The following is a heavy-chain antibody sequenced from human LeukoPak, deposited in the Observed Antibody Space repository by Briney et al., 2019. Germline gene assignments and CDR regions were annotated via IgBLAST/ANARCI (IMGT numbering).Heavy chain of an antibody. Sequence: ASVKASCRASGYTFTSYDINWVRQATGQGLEWMGWMNPNSGNTGYAQKFQGRVTMTRNTSISTAYMELSSLRSEDSAVYYCARATFSYDSSGYFIDYWGQGTLVTVSS. CDR3: ARATFSYDSSGYFIDY. V-gene: IGHV1-8*01. CDR2: MNPNSGNT. J-gene: IGHJ4*02. CDR1: GYTFTSYD. D-gene: IGHD3-22*01.